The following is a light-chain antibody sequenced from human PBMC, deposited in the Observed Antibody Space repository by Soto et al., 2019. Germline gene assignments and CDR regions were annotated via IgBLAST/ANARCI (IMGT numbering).Light chain of an antibody. J-gene: IGLJ2*01. CDR3: SSYAGSNNMI. V-gene: IGLV2-8*01. CDR2: EVT. CDR1: SSDIGGYNS. Sequence: QSVLTQPPSASGSPGQSVTLSCTGTSSDIGGYNSVSWYQQHPDKAPKLMIYEVTRRPSGVPDRFSGSKSGNTASLTVSGLQAEDEADYYCSSYAGSNNMIFGGGTKLTVL.